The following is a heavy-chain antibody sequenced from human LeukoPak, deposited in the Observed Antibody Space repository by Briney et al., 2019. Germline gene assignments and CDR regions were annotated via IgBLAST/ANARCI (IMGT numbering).Heavy chain of an antibody. D-gene: IGHD6-13*01. J-gene: IGHJ3*02. CDR2: INHSGST. CDR3: ARDGVAAADYAFDI. V-gene: IGHV4-34*01. Sequence: SETLSLTCAVYGGSFSGYYWSWIRQPPGKGLEWIGEINHSGSTNYNPSLKSRVTISVDTSKNQFSLKLSSVTAADTAVYYCARDGVAAADYAFDIWGQGTMVTVSS. CDR1: GGSFSGYY.